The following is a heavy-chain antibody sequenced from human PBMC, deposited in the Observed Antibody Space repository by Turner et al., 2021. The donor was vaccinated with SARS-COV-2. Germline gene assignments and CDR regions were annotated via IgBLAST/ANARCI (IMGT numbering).Heavy chain of an antibody. J-gene: IGHJ6*02. CDR2: ISSRISYI. Sequence: EVQLVESGGGLVKPGGSLSLSCAASGSPFSSYSMNWVRQAPGKGLEWFSSISSRISYIYYADSVKGRFTISRDNAKNSLYLQMNSLRAEDTAVYYCAREYYDFWSGYLGYGMDVWGQGTTVTVSS. V-gene: IGHV3-21*01. CDR3: AREYYDFWSGYLGYGMDV. CDR1: GSPFSSYS. D-gene: IGHD3-3*01.